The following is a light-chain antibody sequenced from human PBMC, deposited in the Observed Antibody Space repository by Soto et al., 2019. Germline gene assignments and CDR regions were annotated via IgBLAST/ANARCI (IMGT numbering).Light chain of an antibody. J-gene: IGKJ1*01. CDR2: LGS. CDR3: MQALQIRVE. V-gene: IGKV2-28*01. Sequence: DSVMTQFPLSLSVTPGEPASISCRSSQSLLHSNGYNYVDWYVQKPGQSPQLLIDLGSNRASGVPDRFSGSGSGTDFTLKISRVEAEDVGVYYCMQALQIRVEFGQGTKVEIK. CDR1: QSLLHSNGYNY.